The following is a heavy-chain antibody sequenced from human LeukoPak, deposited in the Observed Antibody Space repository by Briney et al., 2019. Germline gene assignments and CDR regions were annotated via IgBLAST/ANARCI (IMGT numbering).Heavy chain of an antibody. D-gene: IGHD3-22*01. CDR1: GFTFDDYA. J-gene: IGHJ4*02. CDR3: VRDDDRPDNGLDY. CDR2: INWNSGSV. V-gene: IGHV3-9*01. Sequence: GRSLRLSCAASGFTFDDYAMHWVRQAPGKGLEWVSGINWNSGSVGYADSVEGRFTISRDNAKNSLYLQMNSLRAEDTAVYYCVRDDDRPDNGLDYWGQGTLVTVSS.